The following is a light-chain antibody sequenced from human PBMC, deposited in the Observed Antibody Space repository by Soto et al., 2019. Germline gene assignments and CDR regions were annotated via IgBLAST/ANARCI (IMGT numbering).Light chain of an antibody. J-gene: IGKJ2*01. CDR3: QQSDSYPYT. CDR2: AAS. CDR1: QSITKY. Sequence: DIQMTQSPSSLSVSVGDRVTITCRASQSITKYLNWYQQKPGKAPKLLVYAASSLQSGVPSRFSGNGSGTDFTLTISSLLPEDFATYYCQQSDSYPYTFGQGTKLEIK. V-gene: IGKV1-39*01.